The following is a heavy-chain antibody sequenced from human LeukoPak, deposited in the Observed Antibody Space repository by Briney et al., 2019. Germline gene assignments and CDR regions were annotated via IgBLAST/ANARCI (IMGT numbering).Heavy chain of an antibody. V-gene: IGHV1-18*01. CDR1: GYTFTSYG. Sequence: ALVKVSCKASGYTFTSYGISWVRQAPGQGLEWMGWISAYNGNTNYAQKLQGRVTMTTDTSTSTAYMELRSLRSDDTAVYYCARDRLVVVIARDYWNMDVWGKGTTVTVSS. J-gene: IGHJ6*03. D-gene: IGHD2-21*01. CDR3: ARDRLVVVIARDYWNMDV. CDR2: ISAYNGNT.